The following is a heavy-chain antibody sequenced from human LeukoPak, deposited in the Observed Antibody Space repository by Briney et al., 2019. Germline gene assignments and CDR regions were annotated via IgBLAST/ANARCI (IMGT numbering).Heavy chain of an antibody. CDR2: IYYSGST. Sequence: APETLSLTCTVSGGSISSSDYYWSWIRQPPGKGLEWIGYIYYSGSTYYNPSLKSRVTISVDTSKNQFSLKLSSVTAADTAVYYCARGYDYYDSSGPLDAFDIWGQGTMVTVSS. V-gene: IGHV4-30-4*01. CDR3: ARGYDYYDSSGPLDAFDI. CDR1: GGSISSSDYY. D-gene: IGHD3-22*01. J-gene: IGHJ3*02.